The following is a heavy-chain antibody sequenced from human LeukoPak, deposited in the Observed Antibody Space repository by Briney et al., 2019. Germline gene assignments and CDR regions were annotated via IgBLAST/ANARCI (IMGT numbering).Heavy chain of an antibody. D-gene: IGHD7-27*01. Sequence: ASVKVSCKASGYTFTSYYMHWVRQAPGQGLEWVGWIHPNSGDTNYAQKFQGRVTMTRDTSITTAYMELSRLRSDDTAVYYCARVIWGLSEQYFDYWGQGTLVSVSS. V-gene: IGHV1-2*02. CDR2: IHPNSGDT. CDR1: GYTFTSYY. J-gene: IGHJ4*02. CDR3: ARVIWGLSEQYFDY.